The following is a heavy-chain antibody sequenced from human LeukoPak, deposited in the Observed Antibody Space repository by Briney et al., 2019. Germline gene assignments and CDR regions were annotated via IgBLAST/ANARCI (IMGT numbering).Heavy chain of an antibody. J-gene: IGHJ4*02. V-gene: IGHV3-7*03. CDR2: IKPDGTTK. D-gene: IGHD6-13*01. CDR1: GFTFGSYA. Sequence: QPGGSLRLSCAASGFTFGSYAMSWVRQAPGKGLEWVANIKPDGTTKFYVDSVKGRFTISGDNALNSLYLQMNSLRAEDTAIYYCARSIPYGTTWYGRSDYWAREPWSPSPQ. CDR3: ARSIPYGTTWYGRSDY.